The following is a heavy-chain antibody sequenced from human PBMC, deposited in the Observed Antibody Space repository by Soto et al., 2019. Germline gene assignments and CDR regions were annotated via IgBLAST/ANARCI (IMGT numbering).Heavy chain of an antibody. J-gene: IGHJ5*02. CDR2: ISHDGSVT. CDR3: AKDWGSSGWYNWFDT. D-gene: IGHD6-13*01. CDR1: GFTFSTSG. Sequence: QVQMVESGGGVVQPGTSLRLSCATSGFTFSTSGMHWVRKAPGKGLEWVAMISHDGSVTYYTDSVQGRFTISRDTPKNTLYLKMNSLREEDTAIFYVAKDWGSSGWYNWFDTWGQGTRVTVS. V-gene: IGHV3-30*18.